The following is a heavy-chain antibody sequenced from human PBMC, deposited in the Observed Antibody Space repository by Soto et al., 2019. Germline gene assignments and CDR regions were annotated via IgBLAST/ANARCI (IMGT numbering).Heavy chain of an antibody. Sequence: ASVKVSCKASGYTFTSYGIHWVRQAPEQRLEWMGWINAANGDTKYSPKFQGRVTITRDTSASTAYMELSSLRSEDTAVYYCVRRHVSATGIDWFDPWGQGTLVTVS. CDR3: VRRHVSATGIDWFDP. CDR2: INAANGDT. D-gene: IGHD6-13*01. V-gene: IGHV1-3*01. CDR1: GYTFTSYG. J-gene: IGHJ5*02.